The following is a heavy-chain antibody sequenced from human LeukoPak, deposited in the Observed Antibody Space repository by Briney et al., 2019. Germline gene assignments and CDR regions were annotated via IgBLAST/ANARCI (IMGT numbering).Heavy chain of an antibody. D-gene: IGHD3-16*02. CDR1: GITFTIAG. CDR3: AKDKGNRYFDY. V-gene: IGHV3-30*18. CDR2: ISSDGRNI. J-gene: IGHJ4*02. Sequence: GGSLRLSCAASGITFTIAGMHWVRQVPGKGLEWVAVISSDGRNIYYADSVKGRFIISRDTSRNILFLQMNGLRADDTAIYYCAKDKGNRYFDYWGQGTLVTVSS.